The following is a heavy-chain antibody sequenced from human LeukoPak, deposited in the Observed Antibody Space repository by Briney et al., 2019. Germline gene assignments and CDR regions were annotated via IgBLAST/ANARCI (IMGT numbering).Heavy chain of an antibody. CDR3: AKVDRDSSGWFSGSYAFDI. CDR1: GFTFSSYA. Sequence: EGSLRLSCAASGFTFSSYAMSWVRQAPGKGLEWVSAISGSGGSTYYADSVKGRFTISRDNSKNTLYLQMNSLRTEDTAVYYCAKVDRDSSGWFSGSYAFDIWGQGTMVTVSS. D-gene: IGHD6-19*01. CDR2: ISGSGGST. J-gene: IGHJ3*02. V-gene: IGHV3-23*01.